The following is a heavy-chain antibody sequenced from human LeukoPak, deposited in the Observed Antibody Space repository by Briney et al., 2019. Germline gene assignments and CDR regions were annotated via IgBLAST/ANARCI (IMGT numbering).Heavy chain of an antibody. CDR1: GYSFATYW. D-gene: IGHD1-26*01. J-gene: IGHJ4*02. Sequence: GESLKISCKGSGYSFATYWIGWVRQTPGKDLEWMGIIYPGDSDTRYSPSFQGQVTISADKSINTAYLQWSSLKASDTAMYYCARHQIVGATRSPFDYWGQGTLVTVSS. CDR2: IYPGDSDT. CDR3: ARHQIVGATRSPFDY. V-gene: IGHV5-51*01.